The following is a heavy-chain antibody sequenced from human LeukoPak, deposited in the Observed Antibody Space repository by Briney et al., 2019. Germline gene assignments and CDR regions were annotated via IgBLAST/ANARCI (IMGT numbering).Heavy chain of an antibody. D-gene: IGHD3-22*01. Sequence: GGSLRLSCAASGFTFSSYEMNWVRQAPGKGLEWVSYISSSGSTIYYADSVKGRFTISRDNAENSLYLQMNSLRAEDTAVYYCARSGSPYYYDSSGYWDYWGQGTLVTVSS. J-gene: IGHJ4*02. V-gene: IGHV3-48*03. CDR3: ARSGSPYYYDSSGYWDY. CDR1: GFTFSSYE. CDR2: ISSSGSTI.